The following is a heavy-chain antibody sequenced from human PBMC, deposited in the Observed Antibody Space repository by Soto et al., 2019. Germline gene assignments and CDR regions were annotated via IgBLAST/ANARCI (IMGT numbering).Heavy chain of an antibody. J-gene: IGHJ6*02. CDR2: ISSRSSHI. CDR1: GFTFSSHS. D-gene: IGHD3-16*02. V-gene: IGHV3-21*01. CDR3: ARDRVMTFGEIIVVGTNLDV. Sequence: NPGGSLRLSCAASGFTFSSHSMNWVRQAPGKGLEWVSSISSRSSHIYYVDSVKGRFTISRDNAKNSLYLQMNSLRVEDTALYYCARDRVMTFGEIIVVGTNLDVWGQGTTVTVSS.